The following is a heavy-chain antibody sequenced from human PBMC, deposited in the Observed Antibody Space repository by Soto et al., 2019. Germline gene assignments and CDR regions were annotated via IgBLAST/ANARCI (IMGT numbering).Heavy chain of an antibody. D-gene: IGHD6-19*01. CDR1: GYTFTSYA. J-gene: IGHJ5*02. CDR3: ARDDVAVAEGWFAP. V-gene: IGHV1-3*01. CDR2: INAGNGNT. Sequence: GASVKVSCKASGYTFTSYAMHWVRQAPGQRLEWMGWINAGNGNTKYSQKFQGRVTITRDTSASTAYMELSSLRSEDTAVYYCARDDVAVAEGWFAPWGQGTLVTVSS.